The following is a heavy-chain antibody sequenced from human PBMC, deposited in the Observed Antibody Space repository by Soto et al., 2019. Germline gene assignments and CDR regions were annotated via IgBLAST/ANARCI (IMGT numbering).Heavy chain of an antibody. D-gene: IGHD6-19*01. CDR1: GDSVSSPYY. J-gene: IGHJ4*02. CDR3: ARSAGWYAVHS. Sequence: QVQLQESGPGLVKPSGTLSLTCAVSGDSVSSPYYWCWVRQPPGKGLEWIGEVFHTGTTSYDPSLRSRVTISMDKSINQFSLDLSPVTAADTAVYYCARSAGWYAVHSWGPGTLVLVSS. CDR2: VFHTGTT. V-gene: IGHV4-4*02.